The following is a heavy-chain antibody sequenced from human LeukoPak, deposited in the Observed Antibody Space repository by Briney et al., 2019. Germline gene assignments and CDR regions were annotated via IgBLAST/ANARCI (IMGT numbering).Heavy chain of an antibody. V-gene: IGHV3-21*01. CDR1: GFTFSSYS. D-gene: IGHD3-10*01. CDR3: AGGDGSGSYYGY. Sequence: PGGSLRLSCAASGFTFSSYSMNWVRQAPGKGLEWVSSISSGSSYIYYADSVKGRFTISRDNAKNSLYLQMNSLRAEDTAVYYCAGGDGSGSYYGYWGQGTLVTVSS. CDR2: ISSGSSYI. J-gene: IGHJ4*02.